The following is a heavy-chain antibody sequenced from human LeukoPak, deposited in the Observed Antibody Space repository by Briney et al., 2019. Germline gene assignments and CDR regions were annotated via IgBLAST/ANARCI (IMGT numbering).Heavy chain of an antibody. CDR2: INHSGST. CDR3: ARGRYSSGWYKGGNWFDP. V-gene: IGHV4-34*01. Sequence: PSETLSLTCAVYGGSFSGYYWSWIRQPPGKGLEWIAEINHSGSTNNNPSLKSRVTISVDTTTNQYSLKLSSVSAANTAVYYCARGRYSSGWYKGGNWFDPWGQGTLVTVSS. CDR1: GGSFSGYY. D-gene: IGHD6-19*01. J-gene: IGHJ5*02.